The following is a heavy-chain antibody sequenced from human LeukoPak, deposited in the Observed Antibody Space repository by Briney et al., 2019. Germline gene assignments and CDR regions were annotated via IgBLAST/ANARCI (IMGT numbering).Heavy chain of an antibody. J-gene: IGHJ6*03. D-gene: IGHD2-8*01. Sequence: GGSLRLSCAASGFTFSSYGMHWVRQAPGKGLEWVAFIRYDGSNKYYADSVKGRFTISRDNSKNTLYLQMNSLRAEDTAVYYCAKGRRMADYYMDVWGKGTTVTVSS. CDR3: AKGRRMADYYMDV. CDR2: IRYDGSNK. V-gene: IGHV3-30*02. CDR1: GFTFSSYG.